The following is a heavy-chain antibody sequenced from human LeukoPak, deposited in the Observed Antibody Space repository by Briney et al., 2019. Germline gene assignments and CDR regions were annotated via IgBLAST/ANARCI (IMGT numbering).Heavy chain of an antibody. CDR1: GYAFTTYG. CDR2: ISAYNGNT. J-gene: IGHJ4*02. V-gene: IGHV1-18*01. D-gene: IGHD1-26*01. CDR3: ARTEGVGSTFDY. Sequence: ASVKVSFKASGYAFTTYGISWVRQAPGQGLEWLGWISAYNGNTNYAQKLQGRVTMTTDTSTSTAYMELRSLRSDDTAVYYCARTEGVGSTFDYWGQGTLVTVSS.